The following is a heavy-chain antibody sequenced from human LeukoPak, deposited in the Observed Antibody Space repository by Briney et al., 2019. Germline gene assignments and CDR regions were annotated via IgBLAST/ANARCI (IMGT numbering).Heavy chain of an antibody. CDR1: GGXISSYC. CDR2: IYYSGST. V-gene: IGHV4-59*08. J-gene: IGHJ3*02. CDR3: ARPRTLNSHDAFDI. D-gene: IGHD1-14*01. Sequence: SETLSLTCTVSGGXISSYCCSWIRQPPGKGLEWIGYIYYSGSTNYNPSLKSRVTISVDTSKNQFSLRLSSVTAADTTVYYCARPRTLNSHDAFDIWGQGTRVTVSS.